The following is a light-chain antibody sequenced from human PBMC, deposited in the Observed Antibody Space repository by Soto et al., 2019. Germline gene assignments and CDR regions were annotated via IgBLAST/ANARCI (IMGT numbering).Light chain of an antibody. CDR1: QGITSY. CDR3: QQLHSYPYT. V-gene: IGKV1-9*01. Sequence: DIQLTQSPSFLSASVGDRVSFVCRPSQGITSYLAWYQQKPGKAPRLLIYATSTLQSGVPSRFSGSGSGTAYMLTINSLQPEDLATYYCQQLHSYPYTFGQGTKLEVK. CDR2: ATS. J-gene: IGKJ2*01.